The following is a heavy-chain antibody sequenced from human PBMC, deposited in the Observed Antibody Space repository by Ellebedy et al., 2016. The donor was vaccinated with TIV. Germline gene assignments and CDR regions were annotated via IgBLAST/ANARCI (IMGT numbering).Heavy chain of an antibody. V-gene: IGHV4-30-4*01. CDR3: ARDVGPLWFGELSLDY. D-gene: IGHD3-10*01. Sequence: MPSETLSLTCTVSGGSISSGDYYWSWIRQPQGKGLEWIGYIYYSGSTYYNPSLKSRVTISVDTSKNQFSLKLSSVTAADTAVYYCARDVGPLWFGELSLDYWGQGTLVTVSS. J-gene: IGHJ4*02. CDR1: GGSISSGDYY. CDR2: IYYSGST.